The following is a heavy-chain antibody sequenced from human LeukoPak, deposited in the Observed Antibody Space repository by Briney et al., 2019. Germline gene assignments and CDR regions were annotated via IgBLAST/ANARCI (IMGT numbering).Heavy chain of an antibody. D-gene: IGHD6-13*01. Sequence: GGSLRLSCAASGFTFNSYAMSWVRQAPEKGLEWVATISGSGGGTYYADSVKGRFTISRDNSKNTLYLQMSSLRAEDTSVYYCVKSVAIAAGTRYPLDYWGQGTLVTVSS. J-gene: IGHJ4*02. CDR3: VKSVAIAAGTRYPLDY. CDR1: GFTFNSYA. V-gene: IGHV3-23*01. CDR2: ISGSGGGT.